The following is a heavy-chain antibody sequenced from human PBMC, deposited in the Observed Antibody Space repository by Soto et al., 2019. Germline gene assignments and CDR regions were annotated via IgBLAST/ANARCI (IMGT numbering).Heavy chain of an antibody. CDR3: ARDNYGDTYYFDY. J-gene: IGHJ4*02. D-gene: IGHD4-17*01. Sequence: SETLSLTCTVSGGSISSGAYYWSWVRQPPGKGLEWIGYIYYSGSTYYNPSLKGRVTISVDTSKNQFSLKLSSVTATDTAVYYCARDNYGDTYYFDYWGQGTLVTVSS. V-gene: IGHV4-30-4*01. CDR2: IYYSGST. CDR1: GGSISSGAYY.